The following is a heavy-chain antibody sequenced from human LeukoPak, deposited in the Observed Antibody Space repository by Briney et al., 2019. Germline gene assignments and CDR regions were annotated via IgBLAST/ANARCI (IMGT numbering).Heavy chain of an antibody. D-gene: IGHD5-12*01. Sequence: ASLKVSCKASGYTFTCYYMHRVRQAPGQGLEWLGWINPNSGGANYAQKFQGRVTMTRDTSISTAYMELSRLRSDDAAVYYCARASGYSAYDQFDYWGQGTLVTVSS. V-gene: IGHV1-2*02. J-gene: IGHJ4*02. CDR2: INPNSGGA. CDR1: GYTFTCYY. CDR3: ARASGYSAYDQFDY.